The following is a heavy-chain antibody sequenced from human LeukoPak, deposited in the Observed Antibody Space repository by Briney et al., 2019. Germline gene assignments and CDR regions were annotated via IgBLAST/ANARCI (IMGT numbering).Heavy chain of an antibody. J-gene: IGHJ4*02. CDR3: ARGSRKTGFDY. CDR1: GFTFSNYA. CDR2: ISGSGGDT. D-gene: IGHD6-6*01. Sequence: GGSLRLSCAASGFTFSNYAMGWVRQAPGKGLEWVSGISGSGGDTYYADSVKGRFTISRDNSKSTLSLQMNSLRAEDTAVYYCARGSRKTGFDYWGQGSLVIVSS. V-gene: IGHV3-23*01.